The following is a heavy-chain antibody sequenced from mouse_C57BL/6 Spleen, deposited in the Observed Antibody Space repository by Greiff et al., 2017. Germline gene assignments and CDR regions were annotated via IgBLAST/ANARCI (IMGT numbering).Heavy chain of an antibody. V-gene: IGHV1-69*01. CDR2: IDPSDSYT. J-gene: IGHJ2*01. CDR3: ASYRY. Sequence: VQLKQPGAELVMPGASVKLSCKASGYTFTSYWMHWVKQRPGQGLEWIGEIDPSDSYTNYNQKFKGKSTLTVDKSSSTAYMQLSSLTSEDSAVYYCASYRYWGQGTTLTVSS. CDR1: GYTFTSYW.